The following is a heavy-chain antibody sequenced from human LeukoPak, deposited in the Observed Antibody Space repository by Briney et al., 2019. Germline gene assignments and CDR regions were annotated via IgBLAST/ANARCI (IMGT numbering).Heavy chain of an antibody. CDR3: ARGRVSSSTWYSTYYYYFYMDV. D-gene: IGHD4-11*01. CDR2: IYYSGST. CDR1: GGSISSYY. J-gene: IGHJ6*03. V-gene: IGHV4-59*01. Sequence: PSETLSLTCTVSGGSISSYYWSWIRQPPGKGLEWIGYIYYSGSTNYNPSLKSRVTISVDTSKNQFSLRLRSVTAADTAVYFCARGRVSSSTWYSTYYYYFYMDVWGKGTTVTVSS.